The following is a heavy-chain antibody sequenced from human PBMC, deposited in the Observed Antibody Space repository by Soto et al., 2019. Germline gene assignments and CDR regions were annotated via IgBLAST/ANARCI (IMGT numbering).Heavy chain of an antibody. Sequence: SGESLKISCKGSGYSFTSYWIGWVRQMPGKGLEWMGRIDPRDSYVNYSPSFQGHVTISVDKSISTAYLQWGSLKASDTAMYYCARLYCTTSTCDSWFDPWGQGTLVTVSS. D-gene: IGHD2-2*01. CDR1: GYSFTSYW. CDR3: ARLYCTTSTCDSWFDP. CDR2: IDPRDSYV. J-gene: IGHJ5*02. V-gene: IGHV5-10-1*01.